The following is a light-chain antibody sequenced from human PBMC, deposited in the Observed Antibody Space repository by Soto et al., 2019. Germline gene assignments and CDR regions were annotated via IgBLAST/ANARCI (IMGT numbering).Light chain of an antibody. CDR1: QGVNTN. Sequence: EIVMTQSPATLSVSQGERATLSCRASQGVNTNLAWYQQKPGQAPQLLIYGASTRATGVPARFNGSGSGTEFTLTITSLQSEDFATYSCQQYNSWPRTFGHGTKV. CDR2: GAS. V-gene: IGKV3-15*01. CDR3: QQYNSWPRT. J-gene: IGKJ1*01.